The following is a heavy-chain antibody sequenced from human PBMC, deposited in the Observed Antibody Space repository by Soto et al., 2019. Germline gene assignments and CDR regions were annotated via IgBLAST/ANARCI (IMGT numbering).Heavy chain of an antibody. CDR1: GYTFTSYG. D-gene: IGHD6-6*01. J-gene: IGHJ4*02. CDR3: ARDVRQIAARPPGYFDY. CDR2: ISAYNGNT. Sequence: QVQLVQSGAEVKKPGASVKVSCKASGYTFTSYGISWVRQAPGQGLEWMGWISAYNGNTNYAQKLQGRVTMTTDTSTSTAYMELRSLRPDDTAVYYCARDVRQIAARPPGYFDYWGQGTLVTVSS. V-gene: IGHV1-18*01.